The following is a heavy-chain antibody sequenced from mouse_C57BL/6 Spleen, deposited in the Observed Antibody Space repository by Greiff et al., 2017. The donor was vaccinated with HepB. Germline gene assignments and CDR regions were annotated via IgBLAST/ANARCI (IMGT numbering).Heavy chain of an antibody. CDR3: ARGSGNYEYFDY. D-gene: IGHD2-1*01. J-gene: IGHJ2*01. Sequence: QVQLQQPGTELVKPGASVKLSCKASGYTFTSYWMHWVKQRPGQGLEWIGNINPSNGGTNYNEKFKSKATLTVDKSSSTAYMQLSSLTSEDSAVNYCARGSGNYEYFDYWGQGTTLTVSS. CDR2: INPSNGGT. V-gene: IGHV1-53*01. CDR1: GYTFTSYW.